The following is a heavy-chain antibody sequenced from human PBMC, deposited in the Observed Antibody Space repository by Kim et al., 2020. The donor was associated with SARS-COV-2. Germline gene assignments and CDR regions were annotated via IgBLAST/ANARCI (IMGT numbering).Heavy chain of an antibody. V-gene: IGHV4-59*09. J-gene: IGHJ4*02. CDR3: ARGFDYYDSSGYY. D-gene: IGHD3-22*01. Sequence: YNPSLKSRVTISVDTSKNQFSLKLSSVTAADTAVYYCARGFDYYDSSGYYWGQGTLVTVSS.